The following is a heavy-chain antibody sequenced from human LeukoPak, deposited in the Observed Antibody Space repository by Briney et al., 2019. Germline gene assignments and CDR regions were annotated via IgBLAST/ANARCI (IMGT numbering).Heavy chain of an antibody. J-gene: IGHJ3*02. D-gene: IGHD6-19*01. CDR2: IKQDGREK. Sequence: GGSLRLSCAASGFTFSNYWMSWVRQAPGKGLEWVANIKQDGREKYYVDYVKGRFTVYRDNAKNSLYVQMNSLRAEDTAVYYCARHRTSGWYAAFDIWGQGTMVTVSS. CDR1: GFTFSNYW. CDR3: ARHRTSGWYAAFDI. V-gene: IGHV3-7*03.